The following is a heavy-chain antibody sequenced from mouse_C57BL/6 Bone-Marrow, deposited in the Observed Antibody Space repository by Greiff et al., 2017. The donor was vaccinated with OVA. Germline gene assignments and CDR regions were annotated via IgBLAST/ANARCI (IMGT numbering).Heavy chain of an antibody. CDR1: GYTFTDYE. CDR3: KRGYSNYYAMDY. CDR2: IDPETGGT. J-gene: IGHJ4*01. V-gene: IGHV1-15*01. Sequence: QVQLQQSGAELVRPGASVTLSCKASGYTFTDYELHWMKQTPVHGLELIGAIDPETGGTAYNQQFKGKAIMTADKSSSKANRELRSLTSEDSAVYYCKRGYSNYYAMDYWGQGTSVTVSS. D-gene: IGHD2-5*01.